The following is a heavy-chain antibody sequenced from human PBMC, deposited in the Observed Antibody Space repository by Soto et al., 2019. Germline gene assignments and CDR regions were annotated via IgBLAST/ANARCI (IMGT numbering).Heavy chain of an antibody. CDR3: AKPPLTDAFGGVIAPYFDY. D-gene: IGHD3-16*02. J-gene: IGHJ4*02. CDR1: GFTFSSYG. CDR2: ISYDGSNK. Sequence: GGSLRLSCAASGFTFSSYGMHWVRQAPGKGLEWVAVISYDGSNKYYADSVKGRFTISRDNSKNTLYLQMNSLRAEDTAVYYCAKPPLTDAFGGVIAPYFDYWGQGTLVTVSS. V-gene: IGHV3-30*18.